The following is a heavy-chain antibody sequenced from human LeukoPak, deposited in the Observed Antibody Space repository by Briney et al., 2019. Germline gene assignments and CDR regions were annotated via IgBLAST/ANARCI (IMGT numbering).Heavy chain of an antibody. V-gene: IGHV3-23*01. CDR1: GFTFSSYA. CDR2: ISGSGGST. D-gene: IGHD3-9*01. Sequence: GGFLRLSCAASGFTFSSYAMSWVRQAPGKGLEWVSAISGSGGSTYYADSVKGRFTISRDNSKNTLYLQMNSLRAEDTAVYYCAKDRGDILSLFDYWGQGTLVTVSS. CDR3: AKDRGDILSLFDY. J-gene: IGHJ4*02.